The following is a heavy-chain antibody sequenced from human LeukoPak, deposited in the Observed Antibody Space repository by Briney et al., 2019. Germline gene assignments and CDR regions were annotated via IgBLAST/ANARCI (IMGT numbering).Heavy chain of an antibody. CDR1: GYTFTGYY. V-gene: IGHV1-18*04. CDR3: ARDGSVGSWFDP. D-gene: IGHD1-1*01. Sequence: GASVKVSCKASGYTFTGYYMHWVRQAPGQGLEWMGWISAYNGNTNYAQKFQGRVTITADESTSTAYMELSSLRSEDTAVYYCARDGSVGSWFDPWGQGTLVTVSS. CDR2: ISAYNGNT. J-gene: IGHJ5*02.